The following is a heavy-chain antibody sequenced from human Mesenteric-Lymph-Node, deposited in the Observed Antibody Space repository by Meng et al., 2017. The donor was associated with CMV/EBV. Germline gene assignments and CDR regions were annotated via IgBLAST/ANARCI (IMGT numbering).Heavy chain of an antibody. CDR2: IKSKTDGGTT. J-gene: IGHJ4*02. V-gene: IGHV3-15*01. CDR1: GFTFSNAW. D-gene: IGHD2-21*01. CDR3: TTDEVIATQSADY. Sequence: GESLKISCAASGFTFSNAWMSWVRQAPGKGLEWVGRIKSKTDGGTTDYAAPVKGRFTISRDDSKNTLYLQMNSLKTEDTAVYYCTTDEVIATQSADYWGQGTLVTVSS.